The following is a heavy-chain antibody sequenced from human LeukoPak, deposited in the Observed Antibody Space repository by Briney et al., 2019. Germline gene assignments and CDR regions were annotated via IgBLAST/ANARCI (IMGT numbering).Heavy chain of an antibody. CDR2: IRYDGSNK. CDR1: GFTFSSYG. Sequence: PGGSLRLSCAASGFTFSSYGMHWVRQAPGKGLEWVAFIRYDGSNKYYADSVKGRFTISRDNSKNTLYLQMNSLRAEDTAVYYFAKDHNTEQQMGAIDYWGQGTLVTVSS. CDR3: AKDHNTEQQMGAIDY. J-gene: IGHJ4*02. V-gene: IGHV3-30*02. D-gene: IGHD6-13*01.